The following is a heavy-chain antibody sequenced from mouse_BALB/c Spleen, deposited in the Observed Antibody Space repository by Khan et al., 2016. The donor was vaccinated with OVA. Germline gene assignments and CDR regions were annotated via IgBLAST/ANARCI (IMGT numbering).Heavy chain of an antibody. V-gene: IGHV1S136*01. CDR1: GYTFTSYV. CDR3: ASGVLGLQTWFAY. J-gene: IGHJ3*01. CDR2: INPYNDYT. D-gene: IGHD3-1*01. Sequence: VQLQQSGPELVKPGASVKMSCKASGYTFTSYVMHWLKQKPGQGLEWIGYINPYNDYTNFNEKFKGKATLTSDKSSSTAYMELSSLTSEDSAVYYCASGVLGLQTWFAYWGQGTLVTVSA.